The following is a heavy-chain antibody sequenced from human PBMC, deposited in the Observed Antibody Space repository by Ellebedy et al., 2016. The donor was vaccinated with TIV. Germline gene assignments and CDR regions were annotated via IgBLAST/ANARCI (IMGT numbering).Heavy chain of an antibody. Sequence: GESLKISCAASGFTFSSYAMSWVRQAPGKGLEWVSAISGSGGSTYYADSVKGRFTISRDNSKNTLYLQMNSLRAEDTAVYYCAKSGGGSCYSSLCYWGQGTLVTVSS. CDR1: GFTFSSYA. J-gene: IGHJ4*02. D-gene: IGHD2-15*01. CDR2: ISGSGGST. CDR3: AKSGGGSCYSSLCY. V-gene: IGHV3-23*01.